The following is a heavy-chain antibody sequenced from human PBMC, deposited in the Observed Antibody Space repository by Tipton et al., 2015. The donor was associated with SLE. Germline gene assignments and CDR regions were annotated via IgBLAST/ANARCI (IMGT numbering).Heavy chain of an antibody. D-gene: IGHD6-19*01. CDR3: ARDPFRGLAVAASAD. Sequence: GLVKPSETLSLTCAVYDGSFSGYCWSWIRQPPGKGLAWIGEINHSGTTNYDPSLKSRVTISVDTSKNQFSLKLRSVTAADTAVDYCARDPFRGLAVAASADWGQGTLVTVSS. V-gene: IGHV4-34*01. J-gene: IGHJ4*02. CDR2: INHSGTT. CDR1: DGSFSGYC.